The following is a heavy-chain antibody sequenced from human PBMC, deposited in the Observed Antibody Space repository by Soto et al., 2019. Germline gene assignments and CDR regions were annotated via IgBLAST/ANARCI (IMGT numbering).Heavy chain of an antibody. J-gene: IGHJ4*02. Sequence: GGSLRLSCAASGFTFSSYWMSWVRQAPGKGLEWVANIKQDGSEKYYVDSVKGRFTISRDNAKNSLYLQMNSLRAEDTAVYYCARETLAPELRSWYYFDYWGQGTLVTVSS. CDR1: GFTFSSYW. D-gene: IGHD1-7*01. CDR3: ARETLAPELRSWYYFDY. CDR2: IKQDGSEK. V-gene: IGHV3-7*03.